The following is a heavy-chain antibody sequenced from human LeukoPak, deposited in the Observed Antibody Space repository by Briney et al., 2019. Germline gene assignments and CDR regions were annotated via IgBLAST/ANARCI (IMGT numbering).Heavy chain of an antibody. CDR2: IWYDESNK. Sequence: PGGSLRLSCAASGFTFSSYGMHWVRQAPGKGLEWVAVIWYDESNKYYADSVKGRFTISRDNSKNTLYLQMNSLRAEDTAVYYCAKDIEYSSTSSLDYWGQGTLVTVSS. CDR1: GFTFSSYG. V-gene: IGHV3-33*06. J-gene: IGHJ4*02. CDR3: AKDIEYSSTSSLDY. D-gene: IGHD2-2*01.